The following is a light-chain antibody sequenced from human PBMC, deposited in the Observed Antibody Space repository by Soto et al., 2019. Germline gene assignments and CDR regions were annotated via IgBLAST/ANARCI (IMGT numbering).Light chain of an antibody. CDR3: QLYDSFPPSWT. V-gene: IGKV1-33*01. CDR2: DTS. CDR1: HDISNY. Sequence: DIQMTQSPSSLSASVGDRVTITCQASHDISNYLNWYQQKPGKAPKLLIYDTSNVETRVPSRFHGSRPGTDITFTISSLQPEDIGTYYCQLYDSFPPSWTFGQGAKVEIK. J-gene: IGKJ1*01.